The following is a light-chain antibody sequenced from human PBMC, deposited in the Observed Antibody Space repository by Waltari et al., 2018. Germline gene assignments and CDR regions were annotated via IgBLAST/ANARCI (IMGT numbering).Light chain of an antibody. CDR2: GAS. CDR1: QSVDSTY. CDR3: QQYGSSPFT. J-gene: IGKJ3*01. V-gene: IGKV3-20*01. Sequence: EIVLTQSPGTLSLSPGERATLSCRASQSVDSTYLAWYQQKPGQAPRLLISGASRRATGIPDRLSGSGSGTDFTLTISRLEPEDFVVYYCQQYGSSPFTFGPGTKVDIK.